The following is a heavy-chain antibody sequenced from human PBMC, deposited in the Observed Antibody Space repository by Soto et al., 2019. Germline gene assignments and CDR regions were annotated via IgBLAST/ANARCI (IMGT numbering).Heavy chain of an antibody. J-gene: IGHJ5*02. D-gene: IGHD3-22*01. V-gene: IGHV2-5*01. CDR3: AHSSPNYYDSSGYHYQVIGVAHNWFDP. Sequence: QITLKESGPTLVKPTQTLTLTCTFSGFSLSTSGVGVGWIRQPPGKALEWLALIYWNDDKRYSPSLKSRLTITKDTSKNQVVLTMTNMDPVDTATYYCAHSSPNYYDSSGYHYQVIGVAHNWFDPWGQGTLVTVSS. CDR1: GFSLSTSGVG. CDR2: IYWNDDK.